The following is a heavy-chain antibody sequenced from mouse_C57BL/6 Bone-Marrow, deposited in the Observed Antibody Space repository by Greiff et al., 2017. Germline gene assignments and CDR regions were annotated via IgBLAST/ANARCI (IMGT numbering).Heavy chain of an antibody. CDR2: ISSGGSYT. V-gene: IGHV5-6*01. CDR1: GFTFSSYG. Sequence: DVHLVESGGDLVKPGGSLKLSCAASGFTFSSYGMSWVRQTPDKRLEWVATISSGGSYTYYPDSVKGRFTISRDNAKNTLYLQMSSLKSEDTAMYYCARYGYDGTLIAYWGQGTLVTVSA. D-gene: IGHD2-2*01. CDR3: ARYGYDGTLIAY. J-gene: IGHJ3*01.